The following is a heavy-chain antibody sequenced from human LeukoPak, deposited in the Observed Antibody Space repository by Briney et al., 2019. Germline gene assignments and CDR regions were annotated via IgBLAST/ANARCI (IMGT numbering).Heavy chain of an antibody. CDR3: ARGTIFGVVITHYYYYYMDV. CDR2: IIPIFGTA. CDR1: GYTFTSYA. J-gene: IGHJ6*03. V-gene: IGHV1-69*13. Sequence: SVKVSCKASGYTFTSYAISWVRQAPGQGLEWMGGIIPIFGTANYAQKFQGRVTITADESTSTAYMELSSLRSEDTAVYYCARGTIFGVVITHYYYYYMDVWGKGTTVTVSS. D-gene: IGHD3-3*01.